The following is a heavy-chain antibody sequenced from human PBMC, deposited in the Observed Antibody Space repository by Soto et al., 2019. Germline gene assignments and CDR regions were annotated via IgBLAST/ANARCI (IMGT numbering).Heavy chain of an antibody. CDR1: GFTFSDHF. CDR3: VRGYNSFDS. J-gene: IGHJ4*02. V-gene: IGHV3-72*01. Sequence: EVQLVESGGGLVQPGGSLRLSCVASGFTFSDHFMDWVRQAPGKGLEWVARSRNRANSHTTEYPASAKGRFSISRDNSKNALYLQMNSLQTDDTAVYYCVRGYNSFDSWGQGSLVTVSS. D-gene: IGHD1-20*01. CDR2: SRNRANSHTT.